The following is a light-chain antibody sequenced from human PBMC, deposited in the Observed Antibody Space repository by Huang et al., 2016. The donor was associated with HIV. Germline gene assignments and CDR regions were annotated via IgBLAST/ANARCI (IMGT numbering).Light chain of an antibody. Sequence: EIVLTQSPATLSLSPGERATLSCRASQSFDRYLAWYHHKPGQAPRRRIHEASNRATGIPARFSGSGSETDFTLTISSLEPEDFAVYYCHQRSNWPQTFGQGTKVEIK. CDR3: HQRSNWPQT. CDR2: EAS. V-gene: IGKV3-11*01. CDR1: QSFDRY. J-gene: IGKJ2*01.